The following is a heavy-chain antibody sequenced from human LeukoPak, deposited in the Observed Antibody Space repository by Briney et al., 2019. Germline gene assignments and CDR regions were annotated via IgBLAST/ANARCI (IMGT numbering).Heavy chain of an antibody. CDR2: IIPIFGTA. Sequence: SVKVSCKASGGTFSSYAISWVRQAPGQGLEWMGGIIPIFGTANYAQKFQGRVTITADESTSTAYMELSSLRSEDTAVYYCARIVLVGSGIAAAGFDYWGQGTQVTVSS. CDR3: ARIVLVGSGIAAAGFDY. J-gene: IGHJ4*02. CDR1: GGTFSSYA. D-gene: IGHD6-13*01. V-gene: IGHV1-69*13.